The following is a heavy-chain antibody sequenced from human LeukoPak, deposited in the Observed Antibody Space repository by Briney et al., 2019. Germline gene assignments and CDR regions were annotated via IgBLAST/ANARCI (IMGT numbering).Heavy chain of an antibody. CDR3: ARDQEYYDSSGYYYYMDV. CDR1: GVSISSSNSY. J-gene: IGHJ6*03. Sequence: PSETLSLTCTVSGVSISSSNSYWGWIRQPPGKGLEWIGSIYYSGNTYYNASLKSQVSISIDTSKNQFSLKLSSVTAADTAVYYCARDQEYYDSSGYYYYMDVWGKGTTVTVSS. V-gene: IGHV4-39*02. CDR2: IYYSGNT. D-gene: IGHD3-22*01.